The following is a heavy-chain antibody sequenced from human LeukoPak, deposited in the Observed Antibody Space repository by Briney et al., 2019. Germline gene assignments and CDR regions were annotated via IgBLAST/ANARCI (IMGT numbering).Heavy chain of an antibody. Sequence: GGSLRLSCAASGFTFNNYDMHWVRQAPGKGLEWVAFIRYDGSNKYYADSVKGRFTISRDNSKNTLYLQMNSLRAEDTAVYYCAKPHFDYWGQGTLVTVSS. J-gene: IGHJ4*02. V-gene: IGHV3-30*02. CDR3: AKPHFDY. CDR2: IRYDGSNK. CDR1: GFTFNNYD.